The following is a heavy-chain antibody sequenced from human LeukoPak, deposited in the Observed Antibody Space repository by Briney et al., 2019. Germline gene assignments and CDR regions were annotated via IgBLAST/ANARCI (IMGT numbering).Heavy chain of an antibody. Sequence: HTGGSLRLSCAASGFTVSSNYMSWVRQAPGKGLEWVSVIYSGGSTYYADSVKGRFTISRDNSKNTLYLQMNSLRAEDTAVYYCARGGSHRPGGDYWGQRTLVTVSS. CDR2: IYSGGST. V-gene: IGHV3-66*01. CDR1: GFTVSSNY. D-gene: IGHD6-6*01. CDR3: ARGGSHRPGGDY. J-gene: IGHJ4*02.